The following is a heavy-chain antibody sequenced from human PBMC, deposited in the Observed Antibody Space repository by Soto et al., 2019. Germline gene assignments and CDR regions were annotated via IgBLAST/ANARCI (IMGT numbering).Heavy chain of an antibody. D-gene: IGHD6-19*01. Sequence: EVQLMESGGGLVQPGGSLRLSCAASGFTFSSYWMHWVRQAPGKGLVWVSRINSDGSSTSYADSVKGRFTISRDNAKNTLYLQMNSLRAEETAVYYCARDRRSGWYNFNYYYYGMDVWGQDPTVTVSS. CDR1: GFTFSSYW. J-gene: IGHJ6*02. CDR2: INSDGSST. CDR3: ARDRRSGWYNFNYYYYGMDV. V-gene: IGHV3-74*01.